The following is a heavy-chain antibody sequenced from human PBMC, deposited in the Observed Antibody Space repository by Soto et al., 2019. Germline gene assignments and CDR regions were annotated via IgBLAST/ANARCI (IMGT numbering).Heavy chain of an antibody. CDR1: GYTFTSYG. J-gene: IGHJ5*02. V-gene: IGHV1-18*01. CDR2: ISAYNGNT. CDR3: ARVPATVTVHWFDP. Sequence: QVQLVQSGAEVKKPGASVKVSCKASGYTFTSYGISWVRQAPGQGLEWMGWISAYNGNTNYAQKLQGRVTMTTDTXXSPAYMELRSLRSDDTAVYYCARVPATVTVHWFDPWGQGTLVTVSS. D-gene: IGHD4-17*01.